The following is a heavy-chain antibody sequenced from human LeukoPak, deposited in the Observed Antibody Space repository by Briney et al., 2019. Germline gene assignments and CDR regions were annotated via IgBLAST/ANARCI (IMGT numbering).Heavy chain of an antibody. CDR3: APSWGSSGWYSWFDP. Sequence: ASVKVSCKVSGYTLTELSMHWVRQAPGEGLEWMGGFDPEDGETIYAQKFQGRVTMTEDTSTDTAYMEVSSLRSGDTAVYYCAPSWGSSGWYSWFDPWGQGTLVTVSS. J-gene: IGHJ5*02. D-gene: IGHD6-19*01. V-gene: IGHV1-24*01. CDR2: FDPEDGET. CDR1: GYTLTELS.